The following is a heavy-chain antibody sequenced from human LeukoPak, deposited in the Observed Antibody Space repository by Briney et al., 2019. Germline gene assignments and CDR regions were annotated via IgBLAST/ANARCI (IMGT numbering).Heavy chain of an antibody. CDR1: GGSISSSSYY. CDR3: ARQGPEGYKKPYYYRDV. V-gene: IGHV4-39*01. Sequence: SETLSLTCTVSGGSISSSSYYWGWIRQPPGKGLEWIGSIYYSGSTYYNPSLKSRVTISVDTSKNQFSLKLSSVTAADTAVYYCARQGPEGYKKPYYYRDVGGKGTTVTVSS. D-gene: IGHD5-24*01. J-gene: IGHJ6*03. CDR2: IYYSGST.